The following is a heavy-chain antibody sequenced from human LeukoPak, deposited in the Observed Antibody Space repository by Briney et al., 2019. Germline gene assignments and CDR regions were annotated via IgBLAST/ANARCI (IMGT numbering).Heavy chain of an antibody. D-gene: IGHD3-22*01. V-gene: IGHV1-8*01. CDR3: AKSSYYDSSGYYREYYFDY. CDR1: GCTFTSYD. J-gene: IGHJ4*02. Sequence: ASVKVSCKASGCTFTSYDINWVRQATGQGLEWMGWMNPNSGNTGYAQKFQGRVTMTRNTSISTAYMELSSLRSEDTAVYYCAKSSYYDSSGYYREYYFDYWGQGTLVTVSS. CDR2: MNPNSGNT.